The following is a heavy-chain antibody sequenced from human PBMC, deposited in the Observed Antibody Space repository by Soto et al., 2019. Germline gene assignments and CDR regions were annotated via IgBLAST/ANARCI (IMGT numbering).Heavy chain of an antibody. CDR3: ARVAGALLPFDY. V-gene: IGHV3-23*01. Sequence: GSLRLSCAASGFTFTKYAMTWVRQAPGKGLEWVSALASSGDNTYYADSVKGRFAISRDISKNMVFLQMNSLRAEDTAIYYCARVAGALLPFDYWGQGILVTVSS. J-gene: IGHJ4*02. D-gene: IGHD7-27*01. CDR2: LASSGDNT. CDR1: GFTFTKYA.